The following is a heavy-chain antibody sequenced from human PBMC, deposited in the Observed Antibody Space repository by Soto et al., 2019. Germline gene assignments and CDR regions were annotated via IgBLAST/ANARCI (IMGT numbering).Heavy chain of an antibody. D-gene: IGHD3-9*01. V-gene: IGHV1-69*01. Sequence: VQLVQSGAEVKQPGSSVKVSCKASGGTFNTYPISWVRQAPGQGLEWMGGIIPLFVTPNYTQKFQGRIAISADEATSTAYMELSSLTSDDTAMYYCTRELFEILTGTSQAGWFDPWGQGTLVIVSS. J-gene: IGHJ5*02. CDR2: IIPLFVTP. CDR1: GGTFNTYP. CDR3: TRELFEILTGTSQAGWFDP.